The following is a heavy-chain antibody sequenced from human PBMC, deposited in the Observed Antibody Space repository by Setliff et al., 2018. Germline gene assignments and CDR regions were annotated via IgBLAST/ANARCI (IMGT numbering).Heavy chain of an antibody. Sequence: GGSLRLSCLASGFSFSNTKVSWIRQAPGKGLEWVGRIKSAADGGTVEYAAAVNGRFTVSRADSKNTLFLQMNSLKTEDTALYYCARLRKDYGDYYYFDYWGQGTRVTFS. CDR2: IKSAADGGTV. CDR1: GFSFSNTK. D-gene: IGHD4-17*01. V-gene: IGHV3-15*01. CDR3: ARLRKDYGDYYYFDY. J-gene: IGHJ4*02.